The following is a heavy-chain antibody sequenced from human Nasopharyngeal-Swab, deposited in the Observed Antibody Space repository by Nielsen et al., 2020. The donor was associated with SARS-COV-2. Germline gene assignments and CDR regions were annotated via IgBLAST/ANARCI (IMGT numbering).Heavy chain of an antibody. D-gene: IGHD6-6*01. CDR3: ARTYSSSSPYYYYGMDV. Sequence: VRHASCHWLEWMGWMNPNSGNTGYAQKFQGRVTMTRNTSISTAYMELSSLRSEDTAVYYCARTYSSSSPYYYYGMDVWGQGTTVTVSS. V-gene: IGHV1-8*01. CDR2: MNPNSGNT. J-gene: IGHJ6*02.